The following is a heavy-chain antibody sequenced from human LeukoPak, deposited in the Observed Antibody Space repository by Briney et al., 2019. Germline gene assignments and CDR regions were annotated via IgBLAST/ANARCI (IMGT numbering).Heavy chain of an antibody. CDR2: ISYDGSNK. CDR1: GFTFSSYG. CDR3: AKDESMDY. D-gene: IGHD6-6*01. Sequence: PGGSLRLSCAASGFTFSSYGMHWVRQAPGKGLEWVAVISYDGSNKYYADSVKGRFTISSDNSKNTLYLQMNSLRAEDTAVYYCAKDESMDYWGQGTLVTVSS. V-gene: IGHV3-30*18. J-gene: IGHJ4*02.